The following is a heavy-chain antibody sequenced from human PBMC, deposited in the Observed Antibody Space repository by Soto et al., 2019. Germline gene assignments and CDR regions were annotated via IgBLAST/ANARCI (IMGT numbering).Heavy chain of an antibody. J-gene: IGHJ3*02. Sequence: QVQLQESGPGLVKLSETLSLTCSVSGGSMRNYYWSWMRQTPGKGLEWIGYIDYSGSTNYNPSLKSRVTISVDTSMTQLSLRLTSVTAADTAVYHCARADTSGSGRYTPFDAFDIWGQGTMVTVSS. CDR3: ARADTSGSGRYTPFDAFDI. CDR1: GGSMRNYY. CDR2: IDYSGST. V-gene: IGHV4-59*01. D-gene: IGHD3-10*01.